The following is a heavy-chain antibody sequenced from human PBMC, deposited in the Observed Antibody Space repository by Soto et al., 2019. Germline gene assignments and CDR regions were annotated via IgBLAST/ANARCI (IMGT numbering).Heavy chain of an antibody. CDR2: IYCSGST. CDR3: TRGRRAAARPHSFAP. V-gene: IGHV4-59*11. J-gene: IGHJ5*02. D-gene: IGHD6-6*01. Sequence: EKRWVTCTVAGGTISTHTWNGSGQLPGRGLEWSGYIYCSGSTNYNPCLTSRVTCSVDTSKTQFSLKVSSVTAADTAVYYCTRGRRAAARPHSFAPWGQGPLVTVS. CDR1: GGTISTHT.